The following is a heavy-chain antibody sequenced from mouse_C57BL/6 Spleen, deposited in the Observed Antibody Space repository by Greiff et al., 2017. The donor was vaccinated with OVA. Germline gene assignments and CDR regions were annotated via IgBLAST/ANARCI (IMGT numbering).Heavy chain of an antibody. CDR2: IDPETGGT. V-gene: IGHV1-15*01. Sequence: VKLMESGAELVRPGASVTLSCKASGYTFTDYEMHWVKQTPVHGLEWIGAIDPETGGTAYNQKFKGKAILTADKSSSTAYMELRSLTSEDSAVYYCTRLIYYYGSSPAWFAYWGQGTLVTVSA. CDR3: TRLIYYYGSSPAWFAY. D-gene: IGHD1-1*01. CDR1: GYTFTDYE. J-gene: IGHJ3*01.